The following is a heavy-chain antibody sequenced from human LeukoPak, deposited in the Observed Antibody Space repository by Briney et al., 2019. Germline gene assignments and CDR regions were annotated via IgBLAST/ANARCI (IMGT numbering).Heavy chain of an antibody. CDR3: ARDALAAYRYYYYYMDV. CDR1: GGSISSGSYY. D-gene: IGHD3-16*01. J-gene: IGHJ6*03. V-gene: IGHV4-61*02. CDR2: IYTSGST. Sequence: PSQTLSLTCTVSGGSISSGSYYWSWIRQPAGKGLEWLGRIYTSGSTNYNPSLKSRVTISVDTSKNQFSLKLSSVTAADTAVYYCARDALAAYRYYYYYMDVWGKGTTVTISS.